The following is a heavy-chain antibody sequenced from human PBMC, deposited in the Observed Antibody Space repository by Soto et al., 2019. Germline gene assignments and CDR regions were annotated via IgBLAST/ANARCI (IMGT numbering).Heavy chain of an antibody. D-gene: IGHD3-22*01. CDR2: INAGNGNT. V-gene: IGHV1-3*01. CDR1: GYTFTSYA. CDR3: ASSYYYDSSGYSSLYYYYGMDV. Sequence: ASVKVSCKASGYTFTSYAMHWVRQAPGXRLEWMGWINAGNGNTKYSQMFQGRVTITRDTSASTAYMELSSLRSEDTAVYYCASSYYYDSSGYSSLYYYYGMDVWGQGTTVTVSS. J-gene: IGHJ6*01.